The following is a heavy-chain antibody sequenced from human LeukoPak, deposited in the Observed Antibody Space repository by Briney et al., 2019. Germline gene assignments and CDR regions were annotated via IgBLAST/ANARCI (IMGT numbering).Heavy chain of an antibody. CDR1: GGSFSGYY. CDR3: ARGGRGYPRVILPFDY. V-gene: IGHV4-34*01. CDR2: INHSGST. Sequence: SETLSLTCAVYGGSFSGYYWSWIRQPPGKGLEWIGEINHSGSTNYNPSLKSRVTISVDTSKNQFSLKLSSVTAADTAVYYCARGGRGYPRVILPFDYWGQGTLVTVSS. D-gene: IGHD6-25*01. J-gene: IGHJ4*02.